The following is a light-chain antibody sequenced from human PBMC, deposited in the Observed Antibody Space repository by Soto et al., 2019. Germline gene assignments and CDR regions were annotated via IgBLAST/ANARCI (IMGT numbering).Light chain of an antibody. CDR1: QSVSNNY. Sequence: EIVLPQSPGTMSLSPGVRSTLSCRGSQSVSNNYLAWYQQNPGQAPRLLIYGASNRATGIPDRFSGSGSGTDFTLTISSLQAEEVADYYCKNYYNTPRTFGNGNKVGIK. CDR3: KNYYNTPRT. V-gene: IGKV3-20*01. CDR2: GAS. J-gene: IGKJ1*01.